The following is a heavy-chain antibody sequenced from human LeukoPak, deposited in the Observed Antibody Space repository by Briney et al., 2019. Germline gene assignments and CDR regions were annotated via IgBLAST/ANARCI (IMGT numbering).Heavy chain of an antibody. CDR2: ISSSSSTI. V-gene: IGHV3-48*04. Sequence: GGSLRLSCAASGFTFSSYSMNWVRQAPGKGLEWFSYISSSSSTIYYADSVKGRFTISRDNAKNSLYLQMNSLRAEDTAVYYCASPLGNYYDSSGPIWGQGTMVTVSS. CDR3: ASPLGNYYDSSGPI. D-gene: IGHD3-22*01. CDR1: GFTFSSYS. J-gene: IGHJ3*02.